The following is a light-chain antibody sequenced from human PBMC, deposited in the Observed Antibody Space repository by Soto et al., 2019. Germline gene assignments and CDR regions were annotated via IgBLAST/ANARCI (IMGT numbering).Light chain of an antibody. J-gene: IGKJ2*01. V-gene: IGKV1-39*01. CDR1: QSISSY. CDR3: QQSYSTPYT. CDR2: TAS. Sequence: DIQMTQSPSSLSASVGDRVTITCRASQSISSYLNWYQQKPGKAPDLLIYTASTLQSGVPSRFSGSRSGTDFTLTISSLQREDFATYYCQQSYSTPYTFGQGTKLEIK.